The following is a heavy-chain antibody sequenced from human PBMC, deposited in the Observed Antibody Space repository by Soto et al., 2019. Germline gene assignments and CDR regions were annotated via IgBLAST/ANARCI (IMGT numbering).Heavy chain of an antibody. CDR1: GYTFTSYD. V-gene: IGHV1-8*01. J-gene: IGHJ4*02. D-gene: IGHD3-3*02. CDR3: PISCSGAYLACVDY. Sequence: QVQLVQSGAEVKKPGASVKVSCKASGYTFTSYDINWVRQATRQGLEWMGWMNPNSGNTGYAQKFQGRVTMTRNTSRSTAYMEVSSLRSEDTAVNYCPISCSGAYLACVDYWGQGTLVTVSS. CDR2: MNPNSGNT.